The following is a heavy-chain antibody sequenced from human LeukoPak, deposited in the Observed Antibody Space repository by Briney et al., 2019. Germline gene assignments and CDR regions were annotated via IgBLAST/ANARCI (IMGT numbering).Heavy chain of an antibody. CDR1: GYTFTNYD. CDR2: ISGYNGNT. V-gene: IGHV1-18*01. CDR3: ARHGNWNYGSY. D-gene: IGHD1-7*01. Sequence: ASVKVSCKASGYTFTNYDFSWVRQAPGQGLEWMGWISGYNGNTNYAQKFQGRVTLTTDTSTSTAYMELRSLRSDDTAVYYCARHGNWNYGSYWGQGTLVTVSS. J-gene: IGHJ4*02.